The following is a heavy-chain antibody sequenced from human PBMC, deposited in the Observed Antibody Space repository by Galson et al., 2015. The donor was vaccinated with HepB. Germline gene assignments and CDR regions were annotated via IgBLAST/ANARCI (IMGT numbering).Heavy chain of an antibody. CDR3: ASLRGSPQTPNIYYFDY. V-gene: IGHV4-4*02. CDR1: GGSISSSNW. CDR2: IYHSGST. J-gene: IGHJ4*02. Sequence: SETLSLTCAVSGGSISSSNWWSWVRQPPGKGLEWIGEIYHSGSTNYNPSLKSRVTISVDKSKNQFSLKLSSVTAADTAVYYCASLRGSPQTPNIYYFDYWGQGTLVTVSS. D-gene: IGHD2-15*01.